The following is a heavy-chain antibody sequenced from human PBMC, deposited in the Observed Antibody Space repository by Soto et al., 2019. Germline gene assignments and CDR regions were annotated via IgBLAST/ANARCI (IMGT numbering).Heavy chain of an antibody. CDR3: TTGYGSDWHG. D-gene: IGHD6-19*01. J-gene: IGHJ4*02. CDR1: GISLDSAW. CDR2: AKRKAAGGAI. V-gene: IGHV3-15*01. Sequence: EVQLVESGGGLVKPGGSLRLSCVASGISLDSAWINWVRQAPGKGLEWVAQAKRKAAGGAIDYAAPVKGRFTISRDDSRNMAYLQMNSLKIEDTALYYCTTGYGSDWHGWGQGTLVTVSS.